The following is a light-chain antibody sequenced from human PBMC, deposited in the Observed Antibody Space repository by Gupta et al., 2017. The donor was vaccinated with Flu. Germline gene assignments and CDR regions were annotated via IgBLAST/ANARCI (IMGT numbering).Light chain of an antibody. CDR2: LGS. Sequence: DIVMTQPPLSLPVTPGEPASISCRSSQSLLHSNGYNYLDWYLQKPGQSPQLLIYLGSNRASGVPDRFSGSGSGTDFTLKISRVEAEDVGVYYCMQALQTPAYSFGQGTKLEIK. CDR3: MQALQTPAYS. V-gene: IGKV2-28*01. J-gene: IGKJ2*03. CDR1: QSLLHSNGYNY.